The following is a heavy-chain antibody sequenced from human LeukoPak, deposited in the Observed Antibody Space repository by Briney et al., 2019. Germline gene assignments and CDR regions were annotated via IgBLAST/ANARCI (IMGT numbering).Heavy chain of an antibody. J-gene: IGHJ4*02. CDR3: ARSRARIAAAVYYFDY. CDR1: GFTFDDYF. D-gene: IGHD6-13*01. Sequence: GGSLRLSCAAAGFTFDDYFMGWVRQAPGKGLEWVSYITNSGYTMYYADSVRGRFTISKDNVKNSLYLHMSGLRAEDAAVYYCARSRARIAAAVYYFDYWGQGTPVTVSS. CDR2: ITNSGYTM. V-gene: IGHV3-11*01.